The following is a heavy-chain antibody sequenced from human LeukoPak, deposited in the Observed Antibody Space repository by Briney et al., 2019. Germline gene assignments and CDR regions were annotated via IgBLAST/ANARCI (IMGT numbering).Heavy chain of an antibody. CDR2: INEDGSEK. D-gene: IGHD2-8*01. CDR3: ARIYLKMASAS. V-gene: IGHV3-7*01. J-gene: IGHJ5*02. CDR1: GFTFTSYW. Sequence: GGSLRLSCAASGFTFTSYWMSWVRQAPGKGLEWVANINEDGSEKYYVDSVKGRFTISRDNAKNSVPLQMNSLRAEDTAVYYCARIYLKMASASWGQGTLVTVSS.